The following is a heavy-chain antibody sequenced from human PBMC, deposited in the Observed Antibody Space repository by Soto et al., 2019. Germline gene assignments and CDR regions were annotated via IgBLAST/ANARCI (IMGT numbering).Heavy chain of an antibody. D-gene: IGHD6-6*01. CDR2: IRGRAYSATT. V-gene: IGHV3-49*03. CDR1: GFTFGGYA. Sequence: PGGSLRLSCTAYGFTFGGYAMGWIRQAPGKGLEWVAFIRGRAYSATTEYAASVKGRFTISRDDSKSIAYLQMNSLKTEDTAVYYCTRAAPPQCEISHYYFDSWGPGTLVTVSS. J-gene: IGHJ4*02. CDR3: TRAAPPQCEISHYYFDS.